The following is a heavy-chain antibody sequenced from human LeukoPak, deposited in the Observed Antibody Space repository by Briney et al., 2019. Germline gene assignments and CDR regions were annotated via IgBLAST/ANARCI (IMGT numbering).Heavy chain of an antibody. CDR1: GFTVSSNY. CDR3: AKDGYSSGLDY. D-gene: IGHD6-19*01. Sequence: GGSLRLSCAASGFTVSSNYMSWVRQAPGKGLEWVSVIYSGGSIYYADSVKGRFTISRDNSKNTLYLQMNSLRAEDTAVYYCAKDGYSSGLDYWGQGALVTVSS. V-gene: IGHV3-53*01. CDR2: IYSGGSI. J-gene: IGHJ4*02.